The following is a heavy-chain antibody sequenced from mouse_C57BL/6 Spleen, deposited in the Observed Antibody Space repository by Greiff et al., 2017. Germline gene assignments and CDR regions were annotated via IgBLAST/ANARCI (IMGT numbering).Heavy chain of an antibody. CDR3: ARDHQTRFAY. Sequence: VQLQQPGAELVKPGASVKLSCKASGYTFTSYWMHWVKQRPGQGLEWIGMIHPNSGSTNYNEKFKSKATLTVDKSSSTAYMQLSSLTSEDSAVYYCARDHQTRFAYWGQGTLVTVSA. V-gene: IGHV1-64*01. CDR2: IHPNSGST. J-gene: IGHJ3*01. CDR1: GYTFTSYW.